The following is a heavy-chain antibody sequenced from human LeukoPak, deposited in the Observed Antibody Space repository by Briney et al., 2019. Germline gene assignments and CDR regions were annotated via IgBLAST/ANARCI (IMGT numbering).Heavy chain of an antibody. D-gene: IGHD1-26*01. V-gene: IGHV3-23*01. CDR3: AKDGVVGASPPYYFDY. CDR2: ISGSGGST. J-gene: IGHJ4*02. Sequence: GRSLRLSCAASGFTFSSYAMSWVRQAPGKGLEWVSAISGSGGSTYYADSVKGRFTISRDNSKNTLYLQMNSLRAEDTAVYYCAKDGVVGASPPYYFDYWGQGTLVTVSS. CDR1: GFTFSSYA.